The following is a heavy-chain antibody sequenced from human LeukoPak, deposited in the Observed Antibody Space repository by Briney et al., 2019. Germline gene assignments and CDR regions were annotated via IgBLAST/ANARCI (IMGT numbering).Heavy chain of an antibody. CDR2: INPNSGGT. D-gene: IGHD6-19*01. CDR1: GYTFIDYY. J-gene: IGHJ4*02. CDR3: ASVGSSGADY. Sequence: ASVKVSCKASGYTFIDYYIHWVRQAPGQGLEWMGWINPNSGGTNYAQKFQGRVTMTRDTSISAVYMELSRLRSDDTAVYYCASVGSSGADYWGQGTLVTVSS. V-gene: IGHV1-2*02.